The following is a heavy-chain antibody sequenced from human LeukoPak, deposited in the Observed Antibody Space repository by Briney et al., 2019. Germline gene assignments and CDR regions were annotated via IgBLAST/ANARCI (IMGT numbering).Heavy chain of an antibody. CDR3: ARPHDYGDYGGFSEFDY. V-gene: IGHV5-51*01. D-gene: IGHD4-17*01. CDR1: GYSFTSYW. Sequence: GESLKISCKGSGYSFTSYWIGWVRQMPGKGLEWMGVIYPGDSDTRYSPSFQGQVTISADKSISTAYLQWSSLKASDTAMYYCARPHDYGDYGGFSEFDYWGQGTLVTVSS. J-gene: IGHJ4*02. CDR2: IYPGDSDT.